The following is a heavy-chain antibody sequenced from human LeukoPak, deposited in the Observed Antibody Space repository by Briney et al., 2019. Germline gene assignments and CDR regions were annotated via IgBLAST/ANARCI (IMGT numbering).Heavy chain of an antibody. J-gene: IGHJ5*02. CDR2: INANTGDT. V-gene: IGHV1-2*02. D-gene: IGHD6-13*01. Sequence: AASVKVSCKASGYTFTGYYIHWVRQAPGQGLQWMGWINANTGDTNSAQKFQARVTMTRDTSIRTAYMELIRLRSDDTAMYYCATTRDLRSSLQNYFDPWGQGTLVTVSS. CDR1: GYTFTGYY. CDR3: ATTRDLRSSLQNYFDP.